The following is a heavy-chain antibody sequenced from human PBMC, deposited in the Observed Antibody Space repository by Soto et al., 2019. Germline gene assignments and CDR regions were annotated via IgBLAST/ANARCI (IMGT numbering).Heavy chain of an antibody. CDR2: ISGSGGST. Sequence: GGSLRLSCAASGFTFSSYAMSWVRQAPGKGLEWVSAISGSGGSTYYADSVKGRFTISRDNSKNTLYLQMNSLRAEDTAVYYCAKGVEGSGWYEGYFDYWGQGTLVTVSS. CDR1: GFTFSSYA. D-gene: IGHD6-19*01. J-gene: IGHJ4*02. CDR3: AKGVEGSGWYEGYFDY. V-gene: IGHV3-23*01.